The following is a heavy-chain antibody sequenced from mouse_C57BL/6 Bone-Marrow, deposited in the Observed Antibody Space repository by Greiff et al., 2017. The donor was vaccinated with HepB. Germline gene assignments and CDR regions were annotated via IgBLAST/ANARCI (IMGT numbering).Heavy chain of an antibody. CDR3: ARDITTVVEEAWFAY. V-gene: IGHV5-4*01. D-gene: IGHD1-1*01. Sequence: EVMLVESGGGLVKPGGSLKLSCAASGFTFSSYAMSWVRQTPEKRLEWVATISDGGSYTYYPDNVKGRFTISRDNAKNNLYLQMSQLKSEDTAMYYCARDITTVVEEAWFAYWGQGTLVTVSA. CDR1: GFTFSSYA. J-gene: IGHJ3*01. CDR2: ISDGGSYT.